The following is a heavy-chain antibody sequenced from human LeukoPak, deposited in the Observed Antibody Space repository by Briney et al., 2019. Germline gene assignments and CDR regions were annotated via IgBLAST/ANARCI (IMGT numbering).Heavy chain of an antibody. D-gene: IGHD1-26*01. V-gene: IGHV4-59*08. J-gene: IGHJ4*02. CDR2: IFYSGST. CDR3: ARHPPKSFFDY. CDR1: GGSTSSYY. Sequence: SETLSLTCTVSGGSTSSYYWSWIRQPPGKGLEWIGYIFYSGSTNYNPSLKSRVTISVDTSKNQFSVKLSSVTAADTAVYYCARHPPKSFFDYWGQGTLVTVSS.